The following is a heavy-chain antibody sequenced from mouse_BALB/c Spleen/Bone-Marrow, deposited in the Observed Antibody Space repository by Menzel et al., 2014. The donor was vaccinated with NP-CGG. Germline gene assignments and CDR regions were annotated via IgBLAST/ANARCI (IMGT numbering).Heavy chain of an antibody. CDR3: ARDPRTGTGAMDY. CDR2: IWAGGST. CDR1: GFSLXSYG. D-gene: IGHD4-1*01. Sequence: VQVVESGPGLVTPSQSLSITCTVSGFSLXSYGVNWVRQPPGKGLEWLGVIWAGGSTNYNLALMSRLSISKDNSKSQVFLKMNSLQTDDTAMYYCARDPRTGTGAMDYWGQGTSVTVSS. V-gene: IGHV2-9*02. J-gene: IGHJ4*01.